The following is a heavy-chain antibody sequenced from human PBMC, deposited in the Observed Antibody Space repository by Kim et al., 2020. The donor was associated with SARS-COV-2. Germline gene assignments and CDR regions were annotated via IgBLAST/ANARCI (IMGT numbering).Heavy chain of an antibody. CDR1: GFTFSSYS. Sequence: GGSLRLSCAASGFTFSSYSMNWVRQAPGKGLEWVSSISSSSSYIYYADSVKGRFTISRDNTKNSLYLQMNSLRAEDTAVYYCARDPPRGYSGYDTTDYCSGGSCYSGNYWGQGTLVTVSS. CDR2: ISSSSSYI. D-gene: IGHD2-15*01. J-gene: IGHJ4*02. CDR3: ARDPPRGYSGYDTTDYCSGGSCYSGNY. V-gene: IGHV3-21*04.